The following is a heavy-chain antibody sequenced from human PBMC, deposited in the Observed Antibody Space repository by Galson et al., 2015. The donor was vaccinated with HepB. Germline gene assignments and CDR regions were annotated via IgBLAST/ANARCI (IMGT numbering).Heavy chain of an antibody. Sequence: QVQLQESGPGLVKPSETLSLTCTVSGGSISSYYWSWIRQPPGKGLEWIGYIYYSGSTNYNPSLKSRVTISVDTSKNQFSLKLSSVTAADTAVYYCAREGIADNWFDPWGQGTLVTVSS. V-gene: IGHV4-59*01. CDR2: IYYSGST. CDR3: AREGIADNWFDP. D-gene: IGHD6-13*01. CDR1: GGSISSYY. J-gene: IGHJ5*02.